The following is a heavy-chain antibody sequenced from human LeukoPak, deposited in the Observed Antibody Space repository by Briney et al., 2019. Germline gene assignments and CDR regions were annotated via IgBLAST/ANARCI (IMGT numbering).Heavy chain of an antibody. V-gene: IGHV3-7*01. D-gene: IGHD1-7*01. CDR2: IKQDGSEK. CDR3: ARAGSNWNYVY. J-gene: IGHJ4*02. CDR1: GSTFRGFL. Sequence: GGSLRLSCAASGSTFRGFLMSWVRQIPGKGLEWVANIKQDGSEKYYADALRGRFTISRDNTKNSLSLQMNSLIVEDTAVYYCARAGSNWNYVYWGQGTLVTVSS.